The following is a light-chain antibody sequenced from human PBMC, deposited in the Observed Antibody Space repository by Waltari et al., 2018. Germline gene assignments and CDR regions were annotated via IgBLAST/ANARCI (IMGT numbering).Light chain of an antibody. CDR1: TGPVTSGHY. CDR3: LLSYSGVRLYWV. CDR2: DTS. V-gene: IGLV7-46*01. Sequence: QAVVTQEPSLTVSPGGTVTLTCGSSTGPVTSGHYPYWFQQKTGQAPRTLIYDTSDKHSWTPARFSGSLLGGKAALTLSGAQPEDEADYYCLLSYSGVRLYWVFGGGTKLTVL. J-gene: IGLJ3*02.